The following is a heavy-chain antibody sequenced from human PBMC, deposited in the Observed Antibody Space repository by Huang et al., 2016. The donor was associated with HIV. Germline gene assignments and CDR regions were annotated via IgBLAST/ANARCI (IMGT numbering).Heavy chain of an antibody. J-gene: IGHJ3*02. CDR3: ARVVYSNSVDGFDM. D-gene: IGHD6-6*01. CDR1: EFTFSSCS. CDR2: ITSSNFI. V-gene: IGHV3-21*05. Sequence: EVQLVESGGGLVKPGGSLRLSCAASEFTFSSCSFNWVRQAPGKGLEGVACITSSNFIYYADSVKGRFTISRDNAKNSLYLHMNSLRAEDTAVYYCARVVYSNSVDGFDMWGHGTVVTISS.